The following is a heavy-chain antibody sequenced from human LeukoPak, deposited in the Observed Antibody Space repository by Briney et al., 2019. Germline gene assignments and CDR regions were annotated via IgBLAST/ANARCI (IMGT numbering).Heavy chain of an antibody. D-gene: IGHD2-2*01. Sequence: SGPTLVNPTQTLTLTCTFSGFSLSTSGVGVGWIRQPPGKALEWLALIYWNDDKRYSPSLKSRLTITKDTSKNQVVLTMTNMDPVDTATYYCAHRRRYCSSTSCYGLDDYWGQGTLVTVSS. J-gene: IGHJ4*02. V-gene: IGHV2-5*01. CDR3: AHRRRYCSSTSCYGLDDY. CDR2: IYWNDDK. CDR1: GFSLSTSGVG.